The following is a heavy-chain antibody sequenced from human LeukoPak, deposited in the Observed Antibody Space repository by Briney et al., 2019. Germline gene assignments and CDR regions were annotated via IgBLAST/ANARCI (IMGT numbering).Heavy chain of an antibody. CDR2: ISGSGGST. D-gene: IGHD1-26*01. CDR1: GFTFSSYA. J-gene: IGHJ5*02. V-gene: IGHV3-23*01. Sequence: GGSLRLSCAASGFTFSSYAMSGVRQAPGKGLEWVSAISGSGGSTYYADSVKGRFTISRDNSKNTLYLQMNSLRAEDTAVYYCAKAGGGSYLDNWFDPWGQGTLVTVSS. CDR3: AKAGGGSYLDNWFDP.